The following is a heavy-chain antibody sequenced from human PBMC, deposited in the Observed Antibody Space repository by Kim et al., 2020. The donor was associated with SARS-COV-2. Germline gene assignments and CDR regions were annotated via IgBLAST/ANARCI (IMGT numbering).Heavy chain of an antibody. J-gene: IGHJ4*02. CDR2: ISSSSSTI. Sequence: GGSLRLSCAASGFTFSSYSMNWVRQAPGKGLEWVSYISSSSSTIYYADSVKGRFTISRDNAKNSLYLQMNSLRDEDTAVYYCARGPRITMIAKHPPHWGQGTLVTVSS. D-gene: IGHD3-22*01. V-gene: IGHV3-48*02. CDR1: GFTFSSYS. CDR3: ARGPRITMIAKHPPH.